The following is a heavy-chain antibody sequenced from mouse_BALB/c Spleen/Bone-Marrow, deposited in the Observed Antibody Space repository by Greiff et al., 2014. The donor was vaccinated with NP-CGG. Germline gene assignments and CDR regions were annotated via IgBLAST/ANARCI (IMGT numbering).Heavy chain of an antibody. CDR3: ANYYYGSSLFAY. CDR2: IDPANGNT. D-gene: IGHD1-1*01. CDR1: GFNIKDTY. V-gene: IGHV14-3*02. J-gene: IGHJ3*01. Sequence: EVQLQQSGAELVKPGASVKLSCTASGFNIKDTYMRWVKQRPEQGLEWIGRIDPANGNTKYDPKFQGKATITADTSSNTAYLQLSSLTSEDTAVYYCANYYYGSSLFAYWGQGTLVTVSA.